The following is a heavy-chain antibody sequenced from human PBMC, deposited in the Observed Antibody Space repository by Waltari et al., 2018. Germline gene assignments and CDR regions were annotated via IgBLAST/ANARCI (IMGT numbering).Heavy chain of an antibody. J-gene: IGHJ4*02. D-gene: IGHD7-27*01. V-gene: IGHV3-21*02. CDR3: ATGGWGFYLGY. CDR2: ISSDSSYM. CDR1: GLGLSRYN. Sequence: EVQLLESGGGMVRPGESLRFSCAASGLGLSRYNLNWVRKPPGKGLEWVSSISSDSSYMHYADSVKGRFTISRDNAKNSLYLQLNSLRAEDTAVYYCATGGWGFYLGYWGQGTLVTVSS.